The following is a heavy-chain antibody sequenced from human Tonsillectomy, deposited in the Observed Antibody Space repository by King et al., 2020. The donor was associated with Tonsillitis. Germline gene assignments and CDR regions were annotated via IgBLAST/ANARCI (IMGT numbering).Heavy chain of an antibody. CDR2: ISSSSSYI. CDR3: ASDAYSNGYYGIAPNYYYYGMDV. V-gene: IGHV3-21*01. D-gene: IGHD3-22*01. CDR1: GFTFSSYS. J-gene: IGHJ6*02. Sequence: VQLVESGGGLVKPGGSLRLSCAASGFTFSSYSMNWVRQATGKGLEWVSSISSSSSYIYYADSVKGRFTISRDNAKNSLYLQMNSLRAEDTAVYYCASDAYSNGYYGIAPNYYYYGMDVWGQGTTVTVSS.